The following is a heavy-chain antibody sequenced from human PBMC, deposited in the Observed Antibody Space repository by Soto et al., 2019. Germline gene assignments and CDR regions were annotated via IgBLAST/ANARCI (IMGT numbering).Heavy chain of an antibody. CDR3: TSIDYYYDMDV. J-gene: IGHJ6*02. CDR2: IKRDGSEI. Sequence: GGSLRLSCTASGFTFRSFRMSWVRQTPGKGLEWVAKIKRDGSEIDYVDSVKGRFTISRDNAKNALYLQMNSLRAEDTAVYYCTSIDYYYDMDVWGQGTTVTVSS. D-gene: IGHD3-16*02. V-gene: IGHV3-7*03. CDR1: GFTFRSFR.